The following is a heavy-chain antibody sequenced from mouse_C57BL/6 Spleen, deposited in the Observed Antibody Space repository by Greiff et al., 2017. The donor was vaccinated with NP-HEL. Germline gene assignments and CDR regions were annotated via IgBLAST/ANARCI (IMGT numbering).Heavy chain of an antibody. CDR1: GYTFTSYW. Sequence: QVQLQQSGAELVKPGASVKLSCKASGYTFTSYWMHWVKQRPGQGLEWIGMIHPNSGSTNYNEKFKSKATLTVDKSSSTAYMQLSSLTSEDSAVYYCAPTTVVATDWYFDVWGTGTTVTVSS. V-gene: IGHV1-64*01. CDR2: IHPNSGST. D-gene: IGHD1-1*01. CDR3: APTTVVATDWYFDV. J-gene: IGHJ1*03.